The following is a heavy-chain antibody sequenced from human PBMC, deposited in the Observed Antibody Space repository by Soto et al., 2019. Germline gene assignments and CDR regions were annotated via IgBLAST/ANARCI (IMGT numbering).Heavy chain of an antibody. CDR1: GFTFSRDA. J-gene: IGHJ4*02. Sequence: EVQLLESGGGLVQPGGSLRLSCVASGFTFSRDAMSCVRQAPGKWLEWVSGVSGDGTTFYADSVQVRFTNSRDNSKNTVHLQMNSLRDEDTAEYYCAKGQGSGSYSELDYWGQGTLVTVSS. V-gene: IGHV3-23*01. D-gene: IGHD3-10*01. CDR3: AKGQGSGSYSELDY. CDR2: VSGDGTT.